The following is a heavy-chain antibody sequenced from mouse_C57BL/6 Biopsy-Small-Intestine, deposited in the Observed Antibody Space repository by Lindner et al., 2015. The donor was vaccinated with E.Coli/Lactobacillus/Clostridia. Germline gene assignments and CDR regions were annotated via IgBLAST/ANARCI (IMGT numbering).Heavy chain of an antibody. V-gene: IGHV1-82*01. Sequence: VQLQESGPELVKPGASVKISCKASGYAFSSSWMNWVKQRPGKGLEWIGRIYPGDGDTNYNGKFKGKATLTADKSSSTAYMQLSSLTSEDSAVYFCARSDYYGSSYEGYAMDYWGQGTSVTVSS. J-gene: IGHJ4*01. CDR3: ARSDYYGSSYEGYAMDY. D-gene: IGHD1-1*01. CDR2: IYPGDGDT. CDR1: GYAFSSSW.